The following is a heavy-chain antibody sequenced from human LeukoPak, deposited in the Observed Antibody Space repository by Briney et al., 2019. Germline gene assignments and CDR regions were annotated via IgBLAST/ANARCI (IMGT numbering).Heavy chain of an antibody. D-gene: IGHD6-19*01. V-gene: IGHV1-2*06. CDR2: INPNSGGT. CDR1: GYTFTGYY. J-gene: IGHJ4*02. CDR3: ARLIAEAGTGMDYFDY. Sequence: ASVKVSCKASGYTFTGYYLHWVRQAPGQGLEWMGRINPNSGGTNYAQKFQGRVTMTRDTSINTAFMELSRLRSDDTAVYYCARLIAEAGTGMDYFDYWGQGTLVTVSS.